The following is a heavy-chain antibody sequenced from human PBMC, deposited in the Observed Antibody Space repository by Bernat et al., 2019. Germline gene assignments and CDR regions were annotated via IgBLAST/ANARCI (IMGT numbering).Heavy chain of an antibody. CDR3: AKDMRFHVVVGEGFDY. CDR2: ISWNSGSI. J-gene: IGHJ4*02. V-gene: IGHV3-9*01. Sequence: EVQLVESGGGLVQPGRSLRLSCAASGFTFDDYAMHWVRQAPGKGLEWVSGISWNSGSIGYADSVKGRFTISRDNAKNSLYLQMNSLRAEDTALYYCAKDMRFHVVVGEGFDYWGQGTLVTVSS. CDR1: GFTFDDYA. D-gene: IGHD2-15*01.